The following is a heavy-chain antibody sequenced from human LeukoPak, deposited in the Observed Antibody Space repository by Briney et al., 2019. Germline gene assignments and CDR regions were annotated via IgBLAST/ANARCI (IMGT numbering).Heavy chain of an antibody. CDR2: IKPNNGDT. V-gene: IGHV1-2*02. Sequence: ASVKVSWKASGYSFTHHNLHWVRQAPGQALEWMGWIKPNNGDTKFSQKFQDMVTLTSDTSIDTAYMEMSGLTSDDTAIYYCARVLSAVTSTFDYWGQGTLVTVSS. D-gene: IGHD4-17*01. J-gene: IGHJ4*02. CDR1: GYSFTHHN. CDR3: ARVLSAVTSTFDY.